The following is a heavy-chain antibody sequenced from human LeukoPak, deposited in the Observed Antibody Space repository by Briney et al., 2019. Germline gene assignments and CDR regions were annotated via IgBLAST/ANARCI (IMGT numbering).Heavy chain of an antibody. CDR3: ASLPPYCSSTSCYAFDY. D-gene: IGHD2-2*01. CDR1: GYTFTGYY. Sequence: GASVKVSCKASGYTFTGYYMHWLRQAPGQGLEWMGWINPNSGGTNYAQKFQGRVTMTRDTSISTAYMELSRLRSDDTAVYYCASLPPYCSSTSCYAFDYWGQGTLVTVSS. V-gene: IGHV1-2*02. J-gene: IGHJ4*02. CDR2: INPNSGGT.